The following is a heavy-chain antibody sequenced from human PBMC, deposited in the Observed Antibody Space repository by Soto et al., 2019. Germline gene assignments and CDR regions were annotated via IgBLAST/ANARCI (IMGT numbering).Heavy chain of an antibody. D-gene: IGHD5-18*01. Sequence: SLRLSCAASGFTFDDYAMHWVRQAPGKGLEWVSGISWNSGSIGYADSVKGRFTISRDNAKNSPYLQMNSLRAEDTALYYCAKARGYSYGPGAFDIWGQGTMVTVSS. J-gene: IGHJ3*02. CDR3: AKARGYSYGPGAFDI. CDR1: GFTFDDYA. V-gene: IGHV3-9*01. CDR2: ISWNSGSI.